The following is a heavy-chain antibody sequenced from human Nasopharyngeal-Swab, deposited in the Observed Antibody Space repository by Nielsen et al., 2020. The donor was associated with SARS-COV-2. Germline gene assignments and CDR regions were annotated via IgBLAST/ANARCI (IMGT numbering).Heavy chain of an antibody. V-gene: IGHV1-2*06. CDR2: INPNSGGT. J-gene: IGHJ5*02. CDR1: GYTFTGYY. Sequence: ASVKVSCKASGYTFTGYYMHWVRQAPGQGLEWMGRINPNSGGTNYAQKFQGRVTMTRDTSISTAYMELSRLRSDDTAVYYCVRDRQRTGLMTGWFDPWGQGTLVTVSS. CDR3: VRDRQRTGLMTGWFDP. D-gene: IGHD2-8*02.